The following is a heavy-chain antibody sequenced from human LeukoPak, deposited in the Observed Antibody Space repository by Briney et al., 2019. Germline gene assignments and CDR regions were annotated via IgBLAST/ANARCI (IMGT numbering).Heavy chain of an antibody. CDR3: ARDAPIYSYGLDY. Sequence: GGSLRLSCAASGFTFSSYSMTWVRQAPGKGLEWVSSISSSSSYIYYADSVKGRFTISRDNAKNSLYLQMNSLRAEDTAVYYCARDAPIYSYGLDYWGQGTLVTVSS. CDR2: ISSSSSYI. CDR1: GFTFSSYS. J-gene: IGHJ4*02. D-gene: IGHD5-18*01. V-gene: IGHV3-21*01.